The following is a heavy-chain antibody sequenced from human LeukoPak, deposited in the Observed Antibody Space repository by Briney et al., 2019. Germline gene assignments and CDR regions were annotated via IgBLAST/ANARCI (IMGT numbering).Heavy chain of an antibody. CDR3: ARDSGYSGYDYVGYFDY. V-gene: IGHV3-48*03. Sequence: GGSLRLSCAASGFTFSSYEMNWVRQAPGKGLEWVSYISSSGSTIYYADSVKGRFTISRDNAKNSLYLQMNSLRAEDTAVYYCARDSGYSGYDYVGYFDYWGQGTLVTVSS. J-gene: IGHJ4*02. CDR2: ISSSGSTI. D-gene: IGHD5-12*01. CDR1: GFTFSSYE.